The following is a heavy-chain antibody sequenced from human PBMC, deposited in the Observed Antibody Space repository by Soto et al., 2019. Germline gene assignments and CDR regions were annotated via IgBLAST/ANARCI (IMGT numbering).Heavy chain of an antibody. Sequence: GGSLRLSCAASGFTFSSYGMHWARQAPGKGLEWVTVISYDGSNKYYADSVKGRFTISRDNSKNTLYLQMNSLRAEDTAVYYCAKPFSGYDYFCVDYWGQGTLVTVSS. D-gene: IGHD5-12*01. V-gene: IGHV3-30*18. J-gene: IGHJ4*02. CDR3: AKPFSGYDYFCVDY. CDR2: ISYDGSNK. CDR1: GFTFSSYG.